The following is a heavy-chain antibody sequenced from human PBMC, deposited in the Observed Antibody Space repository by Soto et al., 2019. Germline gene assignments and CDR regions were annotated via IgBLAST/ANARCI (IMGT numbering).Heavy chain of an antibody. CDR2: ISYDGRNT. CDR3: AKETTRFAVPPALDY. CDR1: GYTFNNCA. Sequence: PGGTLRLSCEASGYTFNNCAMHWVRLATGKGLEWVAGISYDGRNTFYADSVKGRFTISRDNSKNTLSLQMNSLRAEDTAVYYCAKETTRFAVPPALDYWGQGTLVTVSS. D-gene: IGHD1-1*01. V-gene: IGHV3-30*18. J-gene: IGHJ4*02.